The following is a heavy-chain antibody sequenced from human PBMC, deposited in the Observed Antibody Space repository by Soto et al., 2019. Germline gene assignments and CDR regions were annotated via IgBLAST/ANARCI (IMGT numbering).Heavy chain of an antibody. CDR3: ASRTVGATPFDY. V-gene: IGHV4-34*01. Sequence: SETLSLTCAVYGGSFSGYYWSWIRQPPGKGLEWIGEINHSGSTNYNPSLKSRVTISVDTSKDQFSLKLSSVTAADTAVYYCASRTVGATPFDYWGQGTLVTVSS. CDR1: GGSFSGYY. CDR2: INHSGST. D-gene: IGHD1-26*01. J-gene: IGHJ4*02.